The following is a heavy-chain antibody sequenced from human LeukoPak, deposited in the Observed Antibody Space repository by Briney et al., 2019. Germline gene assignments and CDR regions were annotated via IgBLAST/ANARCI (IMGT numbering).Heavy chain of an antibody. D-gene: IGHD3-16*01. V-gene: IGHV3-21*01. CDR3: ARDGGIIRFGGQDV. CDR1: GFTFSLYA. CDR2: IDKRERVT. J-gene: IGHJ6*02. Sequence: GGSLRLSCAASGFTFSLYAMSWVRQAPGKGLEWVATIDKRERVTFYTTPVKGRFTISRDNAANSLYLQMNSLGVEDTAVYYCARDGGIIRFGGQDVWGQGTTVIVS.